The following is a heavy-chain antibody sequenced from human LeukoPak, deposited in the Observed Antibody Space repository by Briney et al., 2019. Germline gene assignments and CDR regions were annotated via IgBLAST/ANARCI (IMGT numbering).Heavy chain of an antibody. J-gene: IGHJ4*02. CDR2: INPDSGAT. CDR3: TRGLRGDSNY. CDR1: GYTFTDYY. Sequence: ASVKVSCKASGYTFTDYYIYWVRQAPGRGLEWMGWINPDSGATNYAQKFQGRVTMTRDTSIITAYLDLSSLTSDDTAVYYCTRGLRGDSNYWGQGTLVIVSS. V-gene: IGHV1-2*02. D-gene: IGHD2-21*02.